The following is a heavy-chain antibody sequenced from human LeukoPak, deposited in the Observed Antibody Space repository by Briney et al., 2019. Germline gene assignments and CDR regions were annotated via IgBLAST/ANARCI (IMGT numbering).Heavy chain of an antibody. V-gene: IGHV4-39*07. Sequence: SETLSLTCTVSGGSISNSNYYWGWIRQPPGKGLEWIGSIYYSGSTYYNPSLKTRVTISVDTSKNQFSLKLSSVTAADTAVYYCARAPGMAVAPMWHYYYGMDVWGQGTTVTVSS. CDR3: ARAPGMAVAPMWHYYYGMDV. D-gene: IGHD6-19*01. CDR1: GGSISNSNYY. CDR2: IYYSGST. J-gene: IGHJ6*02.